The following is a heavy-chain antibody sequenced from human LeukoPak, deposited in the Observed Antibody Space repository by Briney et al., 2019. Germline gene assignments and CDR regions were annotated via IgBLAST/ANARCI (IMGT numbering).Heavy chain of an antibody. CDR1: GGSITSYY. J-gene: IGHJ4*02. CDR2: IFYSGTT. D-gene: IGHD3-10*01. Sequence: SETLSLTCTVSGGSITSYYWTWIRQPPGEGLEYIGFIFYSGTTNYNPSLKSRVTISLDTSKNQFSLRLTSVTAADTAVYYCARREGRGSPRGSLDFWGQGALVTVSS. CDR3: ARREGRGSPRGSLDF. V-gene: IGHV4-59*01.